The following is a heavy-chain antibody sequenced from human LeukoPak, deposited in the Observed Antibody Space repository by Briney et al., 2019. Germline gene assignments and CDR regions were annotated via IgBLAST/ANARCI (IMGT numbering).Heavy chain of an antibody. CDR3: ARVEDTAMVTPDY. CDR2: INPNSGRT. D-gene: IGHD5-18*01. J-gene: IGHJ4*02. V-gene: IGHV1-2*02. Sequence: ASVKVSCKASGYTLTGHYMHWVRQAPGQGLEWIGWINPNSGRTNYAQKFQGRVTMTRDTSISTAYMGLSRLRSDDTAVYYCARVEDTAMVTPDYWGQGTLVTVSS. CDR1: GYTLTGHY.